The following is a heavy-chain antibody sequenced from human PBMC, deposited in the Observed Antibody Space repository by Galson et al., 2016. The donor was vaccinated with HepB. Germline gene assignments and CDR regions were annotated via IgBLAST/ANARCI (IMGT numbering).Heavy chain of an antibody. CDR3: AKERLVRRIFDH. J-gene: IGHJ4*02. Sequence: SLRLSCAASGFVFSNFGLSWVRQAPGKGLEWVASISSRRTTYYSESVQGRFTISRYNSNNTVYLQMNGLRAEDTAVHYCAKERLVRRIFDHWGQGTLLTVSS. V-gene: IGHV3-23*01. D-gene: IGHD1-1*01. CDR1: GFVFSNFG. CDR2: ISSRRTT.